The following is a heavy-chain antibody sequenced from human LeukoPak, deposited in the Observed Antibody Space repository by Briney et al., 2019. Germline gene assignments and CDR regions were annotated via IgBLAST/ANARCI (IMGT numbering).Heavy chain of an antibody. Sequence: SETLSLTCTVSGGSISSGGYYWSWIRQHPGKGLEWIGYIYYSGSTYYNPSLKSRVTISVDTSKNQFSLKLSSVTAADTAVYYCARERRGVITYSNWFDPWGQGTLVTVSS. CDR2: IYYSGST. CDR1: GGSISSGGYY. V-gene: IGHV4-31*03. J-gene: IGHJ5*02. CDR3: ARERRGVITYSNWFDP. D-gene: IGHD3-10*01.